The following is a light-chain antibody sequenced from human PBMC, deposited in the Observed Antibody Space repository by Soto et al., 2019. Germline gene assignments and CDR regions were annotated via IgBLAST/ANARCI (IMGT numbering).Light chain of an antibody. CDR1: SSNIGNNA. CDR2: YDD. J-gene: IGLJ3*02. Sequence: QSVLTQPPSVSAAPSQRVTISCSGSSSNIGNNAVNWYQQLPGKAPKLLIHYDDRVASGVSDRFSGSKSGTSASLAISGLQSEDEADYYCAAWDDSLNGPVFVGGTELTVL. V-gene: IGLV1-36*01. CDR3: AAWDDSLNGPV.